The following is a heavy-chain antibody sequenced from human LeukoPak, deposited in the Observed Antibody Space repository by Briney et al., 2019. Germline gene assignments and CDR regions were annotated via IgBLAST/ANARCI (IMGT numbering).Heavy chain of an antibody. CDR2: IYYSGST. J-gene: IGHJ4*02. CDR1: GGSISSSSYY. CDR3: AGYYDFWSGNIDY. D-gene: IGHD3-3*01. V-gene: IGHV4-39*07. Sequence: SETLSLTCTVSGGSISSSSYYWGWIRQPPGKGLEWIGSIYYSGSTYYNPSLKSRVTISVDTSKNQFSLKLSSVTAADTAVYYCAGYYDFWSGNIDYWGQGTLVTVSS.